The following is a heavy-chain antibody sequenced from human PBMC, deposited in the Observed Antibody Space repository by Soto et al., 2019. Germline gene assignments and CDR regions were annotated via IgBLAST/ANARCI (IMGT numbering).Heavy chain of an antibody. CDR1: GFTFNNYA. Sequence: EVQLLESGGGLVQPGGSLRLSCAASGFTFNNYAMTWVRQAPGKGLEWVSAISGGGDTTSYADSVKGRFTVSRAGSKDTLYLQMSSLRAEDTALSYCAKGRGGSGSLTPRVDFWGQGTLGTVSS. J-gene: IGHJ4*02. CDR3: AKGRGGSGSLTPRVDF. CDR2: ISGGGDTT. V-gene: IGHV3-23*01. D-gene: IGHD3-10*01.